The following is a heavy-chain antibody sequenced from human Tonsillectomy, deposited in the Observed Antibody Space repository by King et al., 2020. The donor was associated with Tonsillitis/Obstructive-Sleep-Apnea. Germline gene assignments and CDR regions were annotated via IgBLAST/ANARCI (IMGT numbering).Heavy chain of an antibody. CDR3: ARGSVPGPVNYFDF. CDR2: ITASGGTT. D-gene: IGHD6-19*01. J-gene: IGHJ4*02. CDR1: GFTFSSYA. Sequence: VQLVESGGGLVQPGGSLRLSCAASGFTFSSYAMSWVRQAPGKGLEWVSFITASGGTTYYADSVKGRFTISRDNSKNTLSLQMNSLRAEDTAVYYCARGSVPGPVNYFDFWGQGTLVTVSS. V-gene: IGHV3-23*04.